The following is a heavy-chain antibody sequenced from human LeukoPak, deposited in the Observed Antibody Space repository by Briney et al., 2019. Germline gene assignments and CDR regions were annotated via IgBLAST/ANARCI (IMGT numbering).Heavy chain of an antibody. Sequence: PSETLSLTCTVSGGSISGYYWNWIRQSPGKGLEWIGYISDAGIIKSNPSLKSLVTISAYTSKNQVSLKLTSVTAADTAVYYCARSLFNWNYGWFDHWGQGSLVTVSS. D-gene: IGHD1-7*01. CDR1: GGSISGYY. CDR3: ARSLFNWNYGWFDH. J-gene: IGHJ5*02. CDR2: ISDAGII. V-gene: IGHV4-59*08.